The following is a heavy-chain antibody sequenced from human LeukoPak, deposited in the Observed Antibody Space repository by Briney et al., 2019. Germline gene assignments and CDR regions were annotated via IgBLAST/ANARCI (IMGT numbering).Heavy chain of an antibody. V-gene: IGHV4-39*07. CDR2: MYYRGST. J-gene: IGHJ4*02. CDR1: GGSISSSSHY. CDR3: ATTTIRLGY. Sequence: SETLSLTCTVSGGSISSSSHYWGWTRQPPGKGLEWIGSMYYRGSTYHNPSLKSRVTISVDTSKNQFSLKLSSVTAADTAVYYCATTTIRLGYWGQGTLVTVSS. D-gene: IGHD1-26*01.